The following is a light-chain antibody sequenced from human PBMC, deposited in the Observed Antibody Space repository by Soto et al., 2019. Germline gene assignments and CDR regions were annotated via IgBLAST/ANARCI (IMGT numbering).Light chain of an antibody. CDR1: QSARSGF. Sequence: DIVLTQSPGTLSLSPGQRATLSCRASQSARSGFLAWYQQRRGQAPRLLIYDTSTRATGIPDRFSGSGSGTDFTLTISRLEPEDFAVYYCQQYGSTPLFGPGTKVDIK. J-gene: IGKJ3*01. V-gene: IGKV3-20*01. CDR3: QQYGSTPL. CDR2: DTS.